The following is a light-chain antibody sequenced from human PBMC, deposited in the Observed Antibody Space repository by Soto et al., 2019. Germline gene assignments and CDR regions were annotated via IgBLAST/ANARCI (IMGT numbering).Light chain of an antibody. J-gene: IGKJ5*01. CDR3: HQTYSTLSIT. CDR2: AAS. Sequence: DIQMTQSPSSLSASVGDRVTITCRASESIARNLNWYQQRQGKAPKLLIYAASTLQNGVPSGFRGGGSATDFTITISNLLPEDFATYYCHQTYSTLSITFGQGTRLEIK. V-gene: IGKV1-39*01. CDR1: ESIARN.